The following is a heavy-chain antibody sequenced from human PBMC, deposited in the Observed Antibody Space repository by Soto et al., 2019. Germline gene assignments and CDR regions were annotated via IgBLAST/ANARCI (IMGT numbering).Heavy chain of an antibody. CDR1: GFTFDDYA. CDR2: ISWNSANM. J-gene: IGHJ6*02. CDR3: VKDISGRGSFYYYYGMDV. Sequence: EVQLVESGGGLVQPGRSLRLSCAVSGFTFDDYAMHWVRQVPGKGLEWVSGISWNSANMNYVDSVKARFTISRDNAKNSLSLQMNSLREEDTALYYCVKDISGRGSFYYYYGMDVWGQGTTVTVSS. V-gene: IGHV3-9*01. D-gene: IGHD1-26*01.